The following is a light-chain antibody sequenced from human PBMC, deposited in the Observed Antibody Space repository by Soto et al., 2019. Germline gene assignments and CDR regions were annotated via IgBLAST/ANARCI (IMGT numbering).Light chain of an antibody. CDR2: DVN. J-gene: IGLJ2*01. Sequence: QSALTQPASVSGSPGQSITISCTGTSSDVGGYNYVSWYQQHPGKAPKLMIYDVNNRPSGVSNRFSGSKSGNTASLTISGVQAEDEADYYCSSYTTSSLVVFGGGTQLTVL. V-gene: IGLV2-14*01. CDR3: SSYTTSSLVV. CDR1: SSDVGGYNY.